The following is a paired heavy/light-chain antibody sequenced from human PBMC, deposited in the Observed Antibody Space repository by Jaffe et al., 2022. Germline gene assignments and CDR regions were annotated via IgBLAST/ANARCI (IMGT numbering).Light chain of an antibody. V-gene: IGKV3-15*01. J-gene: IGKJ4*01. CDR1: QSVSSN. CDR3: QQYNIWPPLT. CDR2: AAS. Sequence: EIVMTQSPATLSVSPGERATLSCRASQSVSSNLAWYQQKPGQAPRLLIYAASTRATGIPARFSGSGSGTEFTLTISSLQSEDFAVYYCQQYNIWPPLTFGGGTKVEIK.
Heavy chain of an antibody. CDR1: GFTFSTYW. V-gene: IGHV3-7*01. CDR3: ARDGPVVSQQLVYNWFDP. D-gene: IGHD6-13*01. J-gene: IGHJ5*02. Sequence: EVQLVESGGGLVQPGGSLRLSCEASGFTFSTYWMSWVRQAPGKGLEWVANIKPDGSEKYYVDSVKGRFTISRDSAKNSLYLQMNSLRAEDTAVYYCARDGPVVSQQLVYNWFDPWGQGTLVTVSS. CDR2: IKPDGSEK.